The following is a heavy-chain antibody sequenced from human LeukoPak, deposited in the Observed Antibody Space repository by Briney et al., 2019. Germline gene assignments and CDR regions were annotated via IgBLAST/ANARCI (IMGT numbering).Heavy chain of an antibody. CDR1: GFTFSSYA. V-gene: IGHV1-2*02. J-gene: IGHJ5*02. CDR2: INPNSGGT. CDR3: ARGMGVLVPAATWFDP. Sequence: GGSLRLSCAASGFTFSSYAMHWVRQAPGQGLEWMGWINPNSGGTNYAQKFQGRVTMTRDTSISTAYMDLSRLRSDDTAVYYCARGMGVLVPAATWFDPWGQGTLVTVSS. D-gene: IGHD2-2*01.